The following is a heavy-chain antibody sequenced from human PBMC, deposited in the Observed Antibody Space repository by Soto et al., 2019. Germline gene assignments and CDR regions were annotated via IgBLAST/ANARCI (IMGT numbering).Heavy chain of an antibody. CDR1: GYSFTDYH. CDR3: ARGDSTDCSNGVCSFFYNHDMDV. V-gene: IGHV1-2*04. CDR2: INPKSGGT. Sequence: GASVKVSCKASGYSFTDYHIHWLRQSAGQGLEWLGRINPKSGGTSTAQKFQGWVTMTTDTSISTASMELTRLTSDDTAIYYCARGDSTDCSNGVCSFFYNHDMDVWGQGTTVTVS. J-gene: IGHJ6*02. D-gene: IGHD2-8*01.